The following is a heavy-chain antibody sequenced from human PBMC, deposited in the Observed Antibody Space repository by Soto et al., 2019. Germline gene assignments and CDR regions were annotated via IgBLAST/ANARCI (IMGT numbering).Heavy chain of an antibody. V-gene: IGHV3-33*01. Sequence: LRLSCAASGFTFSSYGMHWVRQAPGNGLEWVAVIWYDGSNKYYADSVKGRFTISRDNSKNTLYLQMNSLRAEDTAVYYCARDMGATTGYYYYGMDVWGQGTTVTVSS. CDR2: IWYDGSNK. D-gene: IGHD5-12*01. CDR1: GFTFSSYG. CDR3: ARDMGATTGYYYYGMDV. J-gene: IGHJ6*02.